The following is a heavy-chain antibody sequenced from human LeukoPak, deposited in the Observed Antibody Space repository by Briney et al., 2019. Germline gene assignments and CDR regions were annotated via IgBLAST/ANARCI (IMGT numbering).Heavy chain of an antibody. CDR2: ISGGGGST. CDR3: PTERAYSPFHNWFDP. J-gene: IGHJ5*02. D-gene: IGHD3-16*01. CDR1: GFSLCICA. V-gene: IGHV3-23*01. Sequence: GGPLSLSCAASGFSLCICAMVWLRRAPGEGLERVSAISGGGGSTYNADYVQARFPTPRANSKNTMYLQMNSLRAEDTAVYYCPTERAYSPFHNWFDPWGQGTLVTVSS.